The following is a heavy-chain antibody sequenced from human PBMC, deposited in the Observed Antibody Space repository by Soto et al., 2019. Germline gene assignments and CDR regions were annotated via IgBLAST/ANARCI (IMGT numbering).Heavy chain of an antibody. CDR3: AKPNSGSYYDWFDP. V-gene: IGHV3-48*02. Sequence: GGSLRLSCAASGFTFSIYSMNWVRQAPGKGLEWVSYISSGGSTIYYADSVKGRFTISRDNAKNSLYLQMNSLRDEDTAVYYCAKPNSGSYYDWFDPWGQGTRVTVSS. J-gene: IGHJ5*02. D-gene: IGHD3-10*01. CDR2: ISSGGSTI. CDR1: GFTFSIYS.